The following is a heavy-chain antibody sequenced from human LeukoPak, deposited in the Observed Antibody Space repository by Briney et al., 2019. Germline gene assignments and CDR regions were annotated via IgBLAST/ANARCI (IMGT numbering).Heavy chain of an antibody. Sequence: PETLSLTCTVSGGSISSFYWNWIRQPPGKGLEWIGYIYYSGSTNYNPSLKSRVTISIDTSKNQFSLKLSSVTAADTAVYYCARHSYSSGWYWFDPWGQGTLVTVSS. CDR3: ARHSYSSGWYWFDP. D-gene: IGHD6-19*01. CDR2: IYYSGST. V-gene: IGHV4-59*08. J-gene: IGHJ5*02. CDR1: GGSISSFY.